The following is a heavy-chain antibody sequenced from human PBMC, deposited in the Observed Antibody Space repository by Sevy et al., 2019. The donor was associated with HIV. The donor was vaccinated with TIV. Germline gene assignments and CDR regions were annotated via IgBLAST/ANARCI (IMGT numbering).Heavy chain of an antibody. Sequence: GGSLRLSCAASGFTFSNYAMSWVRQAPGKGLRWVSAISGSGDSTYYADSVKGRFTVSRDNSKNTLYLQMNSLRAEDTAVYYCAKEVTSYRTGAAGDYWGQGTLVTVSS. CDR2: ISGSGDST. D-gene: IGHD6-13*01. J-gene: IGHJ4*02. V-gene: IGHV3-23*01. CDR1: GFTFSNYA. CDR3: AKEVTSYRTGAAGDY.